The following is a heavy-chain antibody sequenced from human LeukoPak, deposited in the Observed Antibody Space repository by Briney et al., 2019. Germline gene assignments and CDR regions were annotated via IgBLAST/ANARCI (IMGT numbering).Heavy chain of an antibody. V-gene: IGHV3-30-3*01. J-gene: IGHJ4*02. CDR3: AREVTVCYFDY. CDR1: GFTFSSYA. D-gene: IGHD4-17*01. Sequence: GGSLRLSCAASGFTFSSYAMSWVRQAPGKGLEWVAVISYDGSNKYYADSVKGRFTISRDNSKNTLYLQMNSLRAEDTAVYYCAREVTVCYFDYWGQGTLVTVSS. CDR2: ISYDGSNK.